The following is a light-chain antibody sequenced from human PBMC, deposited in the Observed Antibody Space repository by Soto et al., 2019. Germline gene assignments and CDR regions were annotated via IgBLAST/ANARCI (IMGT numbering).Light chain of an antibody. J-gene: IGKJ5*01. Sequence: ETVLTQSPGTLSLSPGERATLSCRASQSVTSSYLAWYQHKPGQAPRLLIYGASSRATAIPDRFSGSGSGTDFTLTISRLEPEDFAVYYCQQYGSSPPITFGQGTRLEIK. CDR2: GAS. CDR3: QQYGSSPPIT. V-gene: IGKV3-20*01. CDR1: QSVTSSY.